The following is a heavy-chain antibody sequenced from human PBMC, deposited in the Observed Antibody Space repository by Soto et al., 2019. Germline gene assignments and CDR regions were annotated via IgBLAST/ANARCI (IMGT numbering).Heavy chain of an antibody. CDR1: GFTFSTYD. CDR2: ISSGGTT. V-gene: IGHV3-23*01. Sequence: EVQLLESGGGLVQPGGSLRLSCAASGFTFSTYDMNWVRQAPGKGLEWVSGISSGGTTYYADSVKGRFTISRDNSKNTLYLQMNSLRGDDTAVYYCAKGAGSDSGRFWGQGTLLTVSS. J-gene: IGHJ4*02. CDR3: AKGAGSDSGRF. D-gene: IGHD3-10*01.